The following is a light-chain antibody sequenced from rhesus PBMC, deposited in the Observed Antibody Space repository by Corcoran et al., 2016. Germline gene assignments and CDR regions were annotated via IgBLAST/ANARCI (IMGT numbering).Light chain of an antibody. V-gene: IGKV1-21*01. Sequence: DIQMTQSPSSLSASVGDRVTITCRASQGISSWLAWYQQKPGKAPKLLIYKASRLHSGVPSRFSGRGSGPDLTLPISSLPPEAFATYYCQQYNSAPPFTFGPGTKLDIK. CDR2: KAS. CDR1: QGISSW. CDR3: QQYNSAPPFT. J-gene: IGKJ3*01.